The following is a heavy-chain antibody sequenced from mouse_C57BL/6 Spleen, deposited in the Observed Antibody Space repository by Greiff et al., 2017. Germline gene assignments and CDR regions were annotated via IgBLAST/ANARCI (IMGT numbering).Heavy chain of an antibody. D-gene: IGHD2-4*01. J-gene: IGHJ3*01. CDR2: IYPGSGNT. Sequence: VQRVESGPELVKPGASVKISCKASGYSFTSYNIHWVKQRPGQGLEWIGWIYPGSGNTKYNEKFKGKATLTADTSSSTAYMQLSSLTSEDSAVYYCARNYDYTWFAYWGQGTLVTVSA. CDR1: GYSFTSYN. V-gene: IGHV1-66*01. CDR3: ARNYDYTWFAY.